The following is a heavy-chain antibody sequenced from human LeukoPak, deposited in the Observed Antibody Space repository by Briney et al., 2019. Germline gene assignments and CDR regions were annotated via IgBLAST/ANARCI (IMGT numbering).Heavy chain of an antibody. CDR1: GDSISSDY. D-gene: IGHD6-13*01. Sequence: SETLSLTCSVSGDSISSDYWSWIRQLAGKGLEWIGRIYTTGSTNYNPSLKSRVTMSVEMSKNQFSLKLSSVTAADTAVSYCAKDRGYSNYWGQGTLVTVSS. CDR2: IYTTGST. J-gene: IGHJ4*02. CDR3: AKDRGYSNY. V-gene: IGHV4-4*07.